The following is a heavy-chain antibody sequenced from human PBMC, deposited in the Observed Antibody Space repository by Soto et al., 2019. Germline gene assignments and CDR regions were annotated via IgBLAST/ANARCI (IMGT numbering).Heavy chain of an antibody. CDR3: SGEVIVVGPAARAGHY. V-gene: IGHV4-59*01. CDR2: IYYSGST. Sequence: WTRVTPRKGLEWIGYIYYSGSTNYNPSLKSRVTISVDTSKNQCSLKLGSVTAADTAVYYCSGEVIVVGPAARAGHYWGQGTLVTVS. D-gene: IGHD2-2*01. J-gene: IGHJ4*02.